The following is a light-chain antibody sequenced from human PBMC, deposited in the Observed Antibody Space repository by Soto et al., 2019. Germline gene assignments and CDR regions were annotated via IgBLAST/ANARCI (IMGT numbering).Light chain of an antibody. Sequence: DIQMTQSPSTLSASIGDRVTITCRASQSVSTCLAWYQQKPGKAPKLLIYKASSLESGVPSRFSGSGSGTEFTLTISSLHSDDFATYHCQQYDTYDSYTFGQGTKLEIK. CDR1: QSVSTC. CDR2: KAS. CDR3: QQYDTYDSYT. V-gene: IGKV1-5*03. J-gene: IGKJ2*01.